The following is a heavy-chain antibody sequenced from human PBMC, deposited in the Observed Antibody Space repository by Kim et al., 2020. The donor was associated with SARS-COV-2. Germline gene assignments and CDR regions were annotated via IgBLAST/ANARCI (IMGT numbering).Heavy chain of an antibody. Sequence: GGSLRLSCEASGFIFSYSCMHWVRQSPGKGLEWVAVIWHDGSKQYYADSVQGRFTISRDSPQNTLYLQMNSLRAEDTAVYYCARSAFGVQGFGGGMDVWGQGTALTVSS. V-gene: IGHV3-33*01. CDR3: ARSAFGVQGFGGGMDV. D-gene: IGHD3-3*01. CDR2: IWHDGSKQ. J-gene: IGHJ6*02. CDR1: GFIFSYSC.